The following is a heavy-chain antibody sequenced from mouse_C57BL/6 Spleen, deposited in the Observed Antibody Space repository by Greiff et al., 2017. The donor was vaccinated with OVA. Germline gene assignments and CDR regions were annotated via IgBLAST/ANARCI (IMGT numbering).Heavy chain of an antibody. V-gene: IGHV1-55*01. D-gene: IGHD1-1*01. CDR2: IYPGSGST. CDR1: GYTFTSYW. Sequence: VQLQQPGAELVKPGASVKMSCKASGYTFTSYWITWVKQRPGQGLEWIGDIYPGSGSTNYNEKFKSKATLTVDTSSSTAYMQLSSLTSEDSAVYYCAREVDYYGSSYYFDYWGQGTTLTVSS. J-gene: IGHJ2*01. CDR3: AREVDYYGSSYYFDY.